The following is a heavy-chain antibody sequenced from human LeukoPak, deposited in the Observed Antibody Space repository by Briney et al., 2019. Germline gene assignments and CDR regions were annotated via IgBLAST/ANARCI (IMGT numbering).Heavy chain of an antibody. D-gene: IGHD4-23*01. V-gene: IGHV1-2*02. J-gene: IGHJ4*02. CDR1: GYTFTSYD. Sequence: ASVKVSCKASGYTFTSYDISWVRQAPGQGLEWMGWINPNSGDTNYAQKFQGRVTMTRDTSISTAYMELSRLRSDDTAVYFCARTTAVVTYYFDYWGQGTQVTVSS. CDR3: ARTTAVVTYYFDY. CDR2: INPNSGDT.